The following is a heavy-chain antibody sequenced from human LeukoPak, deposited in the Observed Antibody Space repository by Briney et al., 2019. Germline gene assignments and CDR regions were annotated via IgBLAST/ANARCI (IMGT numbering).Heavy chain of an antibody. CDR3: ARGTYYYDSSGYYYYYYYMDV. CDR2: IYYSGST. V-gene: IGHV4-59*01. J-gene: IGHJ6*03. CDR1: GGSISSYY. D-gene: IGHD3-22*01. Sequence: SETLSLTCTVSGGSISSYYWSWIRQPPGKGLEWIGYIYYSGSTNYNPSLKSRVTISVDTSKNQFSLKLCSVTAADTAVYYCARGTYYYDSSGYYYYYYYMDVWGKGTTVTVSS.